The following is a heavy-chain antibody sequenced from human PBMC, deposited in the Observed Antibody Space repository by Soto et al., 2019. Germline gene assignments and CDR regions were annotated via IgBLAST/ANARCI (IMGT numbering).Heavy chain of an antibody. CDR3: PRAFGIDCYTPDFD. D-gene: IGHD3-3*02. Sequence: GKGLECLGYISYSGATNYNPSLKSRVTMSIDTSKNQFSLQLNSVTAADTAVFFFPRAFGIDCYTPDFD. J-gene: IGHJ4*01. V-gene: IGHV4-59*08. CDR2: ISYSGAT.